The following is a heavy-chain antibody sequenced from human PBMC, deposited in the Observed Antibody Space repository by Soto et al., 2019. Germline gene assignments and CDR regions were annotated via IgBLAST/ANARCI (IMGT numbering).Heavy chain of an antibody. CDR1: GYTFTSYG. CDR2: ISAYNGNT. Sequence: ASVKVSCKASGYTFTSYGISWVRQAPGQGLEWMGWISAYNGNTNYAQKLQGRVTMTTDTSTSTAYMELRSLRSDDTAVYYCARGLRFLEWLPDEFDPWGQGTLVTVSS. D-gene: IGHD3-3*01. CDR3: ARGLRFLEWLPDEFDP. J-gene: IGHJ5*02. V-gene: IGHV1-18*01.